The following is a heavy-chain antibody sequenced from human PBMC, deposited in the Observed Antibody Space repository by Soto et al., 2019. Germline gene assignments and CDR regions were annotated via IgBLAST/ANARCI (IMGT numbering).Heavy chain of an antibody. CDR3: ARDRIVVVPAAIDDYYYYGMDV. Sequence: QVQLQESGPGLVKPSQTLSLTCTVSGGSISSGGYYWSWIRQHPGKGLEWIGYIYYSGSTYYNPSLTSLVTISVDTSKNQVSLKLSSVTAADTAVYYCARDRIVVVPAAIDDYYYYGMDVWGQGTTVTVSS. V-gene: IGHV4-31*01. CDR1: GGSISSGGYY. D-gene: IGHD2-2*01. J-gene: IGHJ6*02. CDR2: IYYSGST.